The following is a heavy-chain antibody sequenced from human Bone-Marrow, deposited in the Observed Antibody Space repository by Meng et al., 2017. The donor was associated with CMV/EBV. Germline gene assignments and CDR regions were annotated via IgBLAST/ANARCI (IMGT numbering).Heavy chain of an antibody. D-gene: IGHD1-26*01. V-gene: IGHV3-30-3*01. CDR3: ARVVGATTHFDY. Sequence: GGSLRLSCAASGFTFSSYAMHWVRQAPGKGLEWVAVISYDGSNKYYADSVKGRFTISRDNSKNTVYLQMNSLRVEDTAVYYCARVVGATTHFDYWGQGTLVTVSS. CDR2: ISYDGSNK. J-gene: IGHJ4*02. CDR1: GFTFSSYA.